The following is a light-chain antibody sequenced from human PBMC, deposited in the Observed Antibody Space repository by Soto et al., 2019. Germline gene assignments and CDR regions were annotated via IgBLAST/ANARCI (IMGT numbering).Light chain of an antibody. CDR2: EVV. CDR1: KNDIGVYDF. V-gene: IGLV2-8*01. J-gene: IGLJ1*01. CDR3: KSYAGSNTYV. Sequence: ALTQPPSASGSPGQSVTISCTGTKNDIGVYDFVSWYQHHPGKAPTLIIYEVVQRPSGVPDRFSGSKSGNTASLTVSGLHAADEADYFCKSYAGSNTYVFGSGTKSPS.